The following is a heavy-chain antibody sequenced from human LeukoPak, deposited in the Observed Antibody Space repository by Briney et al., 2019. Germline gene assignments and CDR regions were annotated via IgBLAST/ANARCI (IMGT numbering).Heavy chain of an antibody. J-gene: IGHJ4*02. Sequence: SVKVSCKASGYTFTSYAMHWVRQAPGQGLEWMGGIIPIFGTANYAQKFQGRVTITADESTSTAYMELSSLRSEDTAVYYCAPLGSGTRDYWGQGTLVTVSS. CDR3: APLGSGTRDY. CDR2: IIPIFGTA. V-gene: IGHV1-69*13. D-gene: IGHD6-13*01. CDR1: GYTFTSYA.